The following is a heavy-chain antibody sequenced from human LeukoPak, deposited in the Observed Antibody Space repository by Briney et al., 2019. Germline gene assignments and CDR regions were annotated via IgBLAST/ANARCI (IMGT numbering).Heavy chain of an antibody. CDR1: GFTFSDYY. Sequence: GGSLRISCAASGFTFSDYYMSWIRQAPGKGLEWLSYISSSGSTIFYADSVKGRFTISRDNAKNSLYLQMNSLTAEDTAVYYCATLSYFHFDYWGQGTLVTVSS. CDR3: ATLSYFHFDY. V-gene: IGHV3-11*01. D-gene: IGHD3-10*01. J-gene: IGHJ4*02. CDR2: ISSSGSTI.